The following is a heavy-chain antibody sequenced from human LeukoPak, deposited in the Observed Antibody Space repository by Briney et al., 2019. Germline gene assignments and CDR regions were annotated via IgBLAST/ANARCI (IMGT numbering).Heavy chain of an antibody. CDR3: AREVEVAAAGTNYGMDV. CDR1: GYTFTSYD. CDR2: MNPNSGNT. V-gene: IGHV1-8*01. J-gene: IGHJ6*02. Sequence: GASVKVSCKASGYTFTSYDINWVRQATGQGLEWMGWMNPNSGNTGYAQKFQGRVTMTRNTSISTAYMELSSLRSEDTAVYYCAREVEVAAAGTNYGMDVWGQGTTVTVSS. D-gene: IGHD6-13*01.